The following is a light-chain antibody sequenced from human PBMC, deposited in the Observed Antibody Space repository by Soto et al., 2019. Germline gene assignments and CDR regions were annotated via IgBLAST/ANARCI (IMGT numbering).Light chain of an antibody. J-gene: IGKJ2*01. CDR3: QQYYSTPYT. CDR2: WAS. Sequence: DIVMTQSPDSLAVFLGERATINCRSTQSVLYSSNNKNYLAWYQQKPGHPPKLLIYWASARESGGPDRFSGSGSGTECTLTISSLQAADVAVYYCQQYYSTPYTFGQGTKLEIK. CDR1: QSVLYSSNNKNY. V-gene: IGKV4-1*01.